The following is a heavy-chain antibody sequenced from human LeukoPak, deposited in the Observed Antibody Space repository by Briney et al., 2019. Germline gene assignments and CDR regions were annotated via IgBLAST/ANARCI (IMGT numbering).Heavy chain of an antibody. V-gene: IGHV3-48*01. CDR3: ARDQGGMVSY. J-gene: IGHJ4*02. CDR1: GFTFSFYS. CDR2: ISSYSGTI. D-gene: IGHD2-8*01. Sequence: GGSLRLSCAASGFTFSFYSMNWVRQAPGKGLEWVSYISSYSGTIKYADSAKGRFTISRDNAKNSLYLQMNSLRAEDTAVYYCARDQGGMVSYWGQGTLVTVSS.